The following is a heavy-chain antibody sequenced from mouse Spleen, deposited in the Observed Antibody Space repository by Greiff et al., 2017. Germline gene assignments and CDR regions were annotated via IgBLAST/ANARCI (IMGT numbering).Heavy chain of an antibody. CDR2: IWSDGST. CDR3: ARLTYYGPRAY. D-gene: IGHD2-10*01. J-gene: IGHJ3*01. Sequence: QVQLKETGPGLVAPSQTLSITCTVSGFSLTSYGVHWVRQPPGKGLEWLAVIWSDGSTNYNSALKSSLSISKDNSKSQVFLKMNSLQTDDTALYYCARLTYYGPRAYWGQGTLVTVSA. V-gene: IGHV2-6*03. CDR1: GFSLTSYG.